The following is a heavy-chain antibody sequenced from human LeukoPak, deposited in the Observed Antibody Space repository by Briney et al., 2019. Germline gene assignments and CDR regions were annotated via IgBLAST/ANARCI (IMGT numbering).Heavy chain of an antibody. Sequence: ASVKVSCKASGYTFTSYYMHWVRQAPGQGLEWMGIINPSGGSTSYAQKFQGGVTMTRDTSTSTVYMELSSLRSEDTAVYYCASTGYCSSTSCYQDYYYYGMDVWGQGTTVTVSS. V-gene: IGHV1-46*01. CDR2: INPSGGST. CDR3: ASTGYCSSTSCYQDYYYYGMDV. D-gene: IGHD2-2*01. CDR1: GYTFTSYY. J-gene: IGHJ6*02.